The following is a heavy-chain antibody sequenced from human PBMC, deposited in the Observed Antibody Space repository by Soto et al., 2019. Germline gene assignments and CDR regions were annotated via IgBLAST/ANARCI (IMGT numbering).Heavy chain of an antibody. Sequence: QVQLVESGGGVVQPGRSLRLSCAASGFSFSNCGMHWVRQAPGKGLEWVAAISSDGSDKYYSESVKGRFTIARDNSTNTLFLQMNSLRVEDTAVYYCVKGSEVARQELDYWGQGTLVTVSS. CDR2: ISSDGSDK. V-gene: IGHV3-30*18. J-gene: IGHJ4*02. CDR3: VKGSEVARQELDY. D-gene: IGHD2-15*01. CDR1: GFSFSNCG.